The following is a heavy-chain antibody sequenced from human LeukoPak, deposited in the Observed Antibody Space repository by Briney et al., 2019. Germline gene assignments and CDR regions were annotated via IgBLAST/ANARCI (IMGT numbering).Heavy chain of an antibody. J-gene: IGHJ6*02. CDR1: GGSISSYY. V-gene: IGHV4-59*01. CDR3: ASSPHYGMDV. Sequence: SETLSLTRTVSGGSISSYYWSWIRQPPGKGLEWIGYIYYSGSTNYNPSLKSRVTISVDTSKNQFSLKLSSVTAADTAVYYCASSPHYGMDVWGQGTTVTVSS. CDR2: IYYSGST.